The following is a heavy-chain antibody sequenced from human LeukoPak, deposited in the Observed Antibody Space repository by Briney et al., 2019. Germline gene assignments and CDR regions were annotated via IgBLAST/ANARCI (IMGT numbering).Heavy chain of an antibody. Sequence: GGSLRLSCAASGFTFSSYAMNWVRQAPGKGLEWVSIIFGSGDTTYYADSVKGRFTISRDNSKNTLYLQMNSLRAEDTAVYYCAKGEYSGGWYGGWYYMDVWGKGTTVTVSS. CDR1: GFTFSSYA. CDR3: AKGEYSGGWYGGWYYMDV. J-gene: IGHJ6*03. D-gene: IGHD6-19*01. V-gene: IGHV3-23*01. CDR2: IFGSGDTT.